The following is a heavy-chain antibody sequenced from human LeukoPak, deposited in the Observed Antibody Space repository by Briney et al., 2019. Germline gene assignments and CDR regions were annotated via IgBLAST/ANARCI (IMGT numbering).Heavy chain of an antibody. CDR1: GGSISSGGYY. CDR2: IYYSGST. D-gene: IGHD3-10*01. J-gene: IGHJ4*02. Sequence: SETLSLTCTVSGGSISSGGYYWSWIRQHPGTGLEWIGYIYYSGSTYYSPSLKSRVTISVDTSKNQFSLKLSSVTAADTAVYYCASMVRGVFFDYWGQGTLVTASS. V-gene: IGHV4-31*03. CDR3: ASMVRGVFFDY.